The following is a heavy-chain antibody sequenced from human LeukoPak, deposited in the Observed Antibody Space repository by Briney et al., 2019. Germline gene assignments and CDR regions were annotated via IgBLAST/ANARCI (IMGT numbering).Heavy chain of an antibody. CDR2: INHSGST. Sequence: KPSETLSLTCAVYGGSFSGYYWSWIRQPPGKGLEWIGEINHSGSTNYNPSLKSRVTISVDTSKNQFSLKLSSVTAADTAVYYCAREGPITMVRGYYYYMDVWGKGTTVTVSS. J-gene: IGHJ6*03. CDR3: AREGPITMVRGYYYYMDV. V-gene: IGHV4-34*01. D-gene: IGHD3-10*01. CDR1: GGSFSGYY.